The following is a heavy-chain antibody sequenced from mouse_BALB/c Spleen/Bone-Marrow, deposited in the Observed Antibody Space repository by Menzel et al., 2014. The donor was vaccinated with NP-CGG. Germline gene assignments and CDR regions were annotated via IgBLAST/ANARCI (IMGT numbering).Heavy chain of an antibody. CDR1: GFSLTSYG. Sequence: VQLQESGPGPVAPSQSLSIPCTVSGFSLTSYGVHWVRQPPGKGLEWLGVIWAGGSTNYNSALMSRLSISKDNSKSQVFLKMNSLQTDDTAMYYCAYDGYYEDAMDYWGQGTSVTVSS. J-gene: IGHJ4*01. CDR3: AYDGYYEDAMDY. V-gene: IGHV2-9*02. CDR2: IWAGGST. D-gene: IGHD2-3*01.